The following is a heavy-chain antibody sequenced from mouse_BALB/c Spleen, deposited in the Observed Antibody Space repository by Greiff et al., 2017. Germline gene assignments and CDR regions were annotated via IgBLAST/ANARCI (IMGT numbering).Heavy chain of an antibody. Sequence: EVQRVESGGGLVKPGGSLKLSCAASGFTFSSYTMSWVRQTPEKRLEWVATISSGGSYTYYPDSVKGRFTISRDNAKNTLYLQMSSLKSEDTAMYYCTRDRGGDYYAMDYWGQGTSVTVSS. J-gene: IGHJ4*01. CDR2: ISSGGSYT. V-gene: IGHV5-6-4*01. CDR1: GFTFSSYT. D-gene: IGHD3-1*01. CDR3: TRDRGGDYYAMDY.